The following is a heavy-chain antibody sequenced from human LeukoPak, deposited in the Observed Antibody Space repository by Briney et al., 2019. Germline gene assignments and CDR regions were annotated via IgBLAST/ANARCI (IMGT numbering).Heavy chain of an antibody. V-gene: IGHV3-21*01. CDR2: ISGSGTNT. J-gene: IGHJ4*02. CDR3: ARGSGYDYFDY. D-gene: IGHD5-12*01. Sequence: PGGSLRLSCAASGFTFSNAWMSWVRQAPGKGLEWVSAISGSGTNTYYADSVKGRFTISRDNAKNSLYLQMNSLRAEDTAVYYCARGSGYDYFDYWGQGTLVTVSS. CDR1: GFTFSNAW.